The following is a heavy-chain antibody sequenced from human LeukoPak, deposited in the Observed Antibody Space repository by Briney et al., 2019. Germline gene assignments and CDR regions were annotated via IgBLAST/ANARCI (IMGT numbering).Heavy chain of an antibody. D-gene: IGHD2-15*01. CDR2: IYYSGST. Sequence: SETLSLTCTVSGGSISSSSYYWGWIRQPPGKGLEWIGSIYYSGSTYYNPSLKSRVTISVDTSKNQFSLKLSSVTAADTAVYYCASASSVVVAAPFDYWGQGTLVTVSS. J-gene: IGHJ4*02. V-gene: IGHV4-39*07. CDR1: GGSISSSSYY. CDR3: ASASSVVVAAPFDY.